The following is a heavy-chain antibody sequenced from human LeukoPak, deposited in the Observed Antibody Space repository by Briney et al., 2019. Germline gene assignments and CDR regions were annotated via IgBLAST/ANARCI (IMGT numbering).Heavy chain of an antibody. J-gene: IGHJ4*02. CDR3: AKDPDIVLMVDPYYLDY. CDR1: GFTFSSYA. D-gene: IGHD2-8*01. Sequence: GGSLRLSCAASGFTFSSYAMSWVRQAPGKGLEWVSAISGSGGSTYYADSVKGRFTISRDNSKNTLYLQMNSLRAEDTAVYYCAKDPDIVLMVDPYYLDYWGQGTLVTVSS. V-gene: IGHV3-23*01. CDR2: ISGSGGST.